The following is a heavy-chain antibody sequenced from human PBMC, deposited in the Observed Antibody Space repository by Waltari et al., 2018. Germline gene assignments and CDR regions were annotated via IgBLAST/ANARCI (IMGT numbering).Heavy chain of an antibody. Sequence: EVQLVESGGGLVQPGGSLRLSCAAPGFTFSSYWMHWVRQAPGKGLAWGSRINSDGSSTSYADSVMGRFTISRDNAKNTLYLQMNSLSVDDTAVYYCAELSSSAFHIWGQGTMVTVSS. V-gene: IGHV3-74*01. D-gene: IGHD1-7*01. CDR2: INSDGSST. CDR1: GFTFSSYW. CDR3: AELSSSAFHI. J-gene: IGHJ3*02.